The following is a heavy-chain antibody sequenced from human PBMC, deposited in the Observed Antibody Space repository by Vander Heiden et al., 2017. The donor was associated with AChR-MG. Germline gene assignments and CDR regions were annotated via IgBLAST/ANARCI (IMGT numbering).Heavy chain of an antibody. J-gene: IGHJ6*02. D-gene: IGHD6-19*01. CDR1: GYKLTEVY. V-gene: IGHV1-24*01. Sequence: QVQLVQSGAEVKKPGAAVKVTCKVSGYKLTEVYRQWVRQAPGKGLEWMGGFDPEDRKTIYAPKFQGRVTMTEDTSTDTAYMELSSMRSEDTAVYYCATGSPYSSGWSRYYYYYGMDVWGQGTTVTVSS. CDR2: FDPEDRKT. CDR3: ATGSPYSSGWSRYYYYYGMDV.